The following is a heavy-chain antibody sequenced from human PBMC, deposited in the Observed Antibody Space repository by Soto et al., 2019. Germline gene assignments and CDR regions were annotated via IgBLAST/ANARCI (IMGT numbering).Heavy chain of an antibody. V-gene: IGHV1-69*16. D-gene: IGHD5-12*01. CDR2: IIPIHGTA. CDR3: ARDGHGYNYWYFDL. CDR1: GDTFNKYT. Sequence: QVQLVQSGAEVKEPGASVKVSCKGSGDTFNKYTINWVRQAPGQGLECMAGIIPIHGTANYALKCHGRMQVTAAASTATAYMELNSLPSEDTAIYYCARDGHGYNYWYFDLWGRGSLITVSS. J-gene: IGHJ2*01.